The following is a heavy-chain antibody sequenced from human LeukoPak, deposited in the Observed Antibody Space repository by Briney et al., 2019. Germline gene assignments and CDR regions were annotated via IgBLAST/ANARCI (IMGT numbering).Heavy chain of an antibody. J-gene: IGHJ4*02. V-gene: IGHV3-21*01. D-gene: IGHD6-13*01. Sequence: VGSLRLSCAASGFTFSSSSMNWVRQAPGKGLEWVSSLSSNSAYIYYADSVKGRFAISRDNAKNSLYLQMNSLRAEDTAVYYCARTLGPKYSSSWYGYWGQGTLVSVSS. CDR1: GFTFSSSS. CDR3: ARTLGPKYSSSWYGY. CDR2: LSSNSAYI.